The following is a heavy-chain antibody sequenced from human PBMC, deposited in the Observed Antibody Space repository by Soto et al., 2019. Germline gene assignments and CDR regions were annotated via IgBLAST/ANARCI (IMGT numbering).Heavy chain of an antibody. D-gene: IGHD2-15*01. Sequence: SVKVSCKASGGTFSTYTFSWVRQAPGQGLEWMGRIIPIFGTPYYAQRFQGRVTITADKSTSTVYMELSSLGSDDTAVYFCARGLECRGYCLDKPTWFGPWGQGTLVTVSS. V-gene: IGHV1-69*06. CDR1: GGTFSTYT. CDR2: IIPIFGTP. CDR3: ARGLECRGYCLDKPTWFGP. J-gene: IGHJ5*02.